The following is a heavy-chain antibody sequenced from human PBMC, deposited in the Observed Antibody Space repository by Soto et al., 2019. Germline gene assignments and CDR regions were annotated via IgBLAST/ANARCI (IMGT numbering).Heavy chain of an antibody. V-gene: IGHV3-30*18. CDR2: ISYDGSNK. J-gene: IGHJ6*02. D-gene: IGHD3-22*01. Sequence: GGSLRLSCAASGFTFSSYGMHWVRQAPGKGLEWVAVISYDGSNKYYADPVKGRFTISRDNSKNTLYLQMNSLRAEDTAVYYCANHYDYYDSSGFPYGMDVRGQGTTVTVSS. CDR1: GFTFSSYG. CDR3: ANHYDYYDSSGFPYGMDV.